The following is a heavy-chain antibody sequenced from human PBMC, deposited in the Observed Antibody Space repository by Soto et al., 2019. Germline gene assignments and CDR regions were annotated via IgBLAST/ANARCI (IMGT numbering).Heavy chain of an antibody. D-gene: IGHD1-7*01. CDR3: AKDRNYPRDQFHY. V-gene: IGHV3-23*01. CDR1: GFTFSTYA. CDR2: ISANGQGI. J-gene: IGHJ4*02. Sequence: HPGGSLRRSCAASGFTFSTYALSWVRQAPGKGLEWVSAISANGQGIYYADSVRGRFTISRDNSKNTIFLHMDSLRAEDTAVYYCAKDRNYPRDQFHYWGQGTLVTVSS.